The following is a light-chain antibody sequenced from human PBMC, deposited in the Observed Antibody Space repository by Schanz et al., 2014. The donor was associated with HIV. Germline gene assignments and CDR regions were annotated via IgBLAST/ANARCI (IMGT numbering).Light chain of an antibody. Sequence: QSALTQPASVSGSPGQSITISCTGTRSDVGSYNLVSWYQQHPGKAPKLMIYEVSKRPSGVSNRFSGCKSGNTAYLTISGLQAEDEADYYCYSYAGSRVFGGGTKLTVL. CDR1: RSDVGSYNL. CDR3: YSYAGSRV. J-gene: IGLJ3*02. CDR2: EVS. V-gene: IGLV2-23*02.